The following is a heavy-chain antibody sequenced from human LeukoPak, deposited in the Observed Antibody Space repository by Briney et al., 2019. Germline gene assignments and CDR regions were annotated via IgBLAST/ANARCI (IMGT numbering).Heavy chain of an antibody. J-gene: IGHJ5*02. Sequence: GGSLRLSCAASGFTFSLYAMHWVRQAPGKGLEWVAVISYDGSNKYYADSVKGRFTISRDNSKNTLYLQMNSLRAEDTAVYYCARERSSGWSHWFDPWGQGTLVTVSS. V-gene: IGHV3-30-3*01. CDR3: ARERSSGWSHWFDP. D-gene: IGHD6-19*01. CDR2: ISYDGSNK. CDR1: GFTFSLYA.